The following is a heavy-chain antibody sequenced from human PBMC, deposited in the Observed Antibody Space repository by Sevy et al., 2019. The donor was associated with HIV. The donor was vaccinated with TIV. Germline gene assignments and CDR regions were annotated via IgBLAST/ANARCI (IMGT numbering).Heavy chain of an antibody. CDR3: ARDADWSLNY. Sequence: GGSLRLSCAASGFTFSDYVMHWVRQAPGKGLEWLAHISHDTTVKYYADSLKGRFTISRDNSKNPLYLQMNSLRHEDTAVYHCARDADWSLNYWGQGTLVTVSS. V-gene: IGHV3-30*04. CDR2: ISHDTTVK. J-gene: IGHJ4*02. D-gene: IGHD3-9*01. CDR1: GFTFSDYV.